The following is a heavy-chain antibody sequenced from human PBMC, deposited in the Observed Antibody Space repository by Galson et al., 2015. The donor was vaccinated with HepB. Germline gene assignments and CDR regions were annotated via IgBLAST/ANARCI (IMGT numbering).Heavy chain of an antibody. CDR2: MNPNNSNT. CDR1: GYTFTSYD. D-gene: IGHD1-26*01. Sequence: SVKVSCKASGYTFTSYDINWVRQATGQGLEWMGWMNPNNSNTGYAQKFQGRVTMTRNTSISTAYMELSSLRSEDTAVYYCAGRPRGAGYYYYYMDVWGKGTTVTVSS. J-gene: IGHJ6*03. CDR3: AGRPRGAGYYYYYMDV. V-gene: IGHV1-8*01.